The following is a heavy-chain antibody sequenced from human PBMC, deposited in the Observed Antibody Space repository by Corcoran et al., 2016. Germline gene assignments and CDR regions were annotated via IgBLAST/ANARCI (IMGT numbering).Heavy chain of an antibody. V-gene: IGHV4-39*01. CDR2: IYYSGST. CDR1: GGSISSSSYY. D-gene: IGHD6-6*01. CDR3: ARIEYSSSSRPRGDYYYGMDV. J-gene: IGHJ6*02. Sequence: QLQLQESGPGLVKPSETLSLTCTVSGGSISSSSYYWGWIRQPPGKGLEWIGSIYYSGSTYYNPSLKSRVTISVDKSKNQFSLKLSSVTAADTAVYYCARIEYSSSSRPRGDYYYGMDVWGQGTTVTVSS.